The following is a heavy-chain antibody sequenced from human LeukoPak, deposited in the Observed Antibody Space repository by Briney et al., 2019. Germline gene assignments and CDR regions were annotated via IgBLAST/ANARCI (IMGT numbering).Heavy chain of an antibody. V-gene: IGHV3-7*03. D-gene: IGHD3-16*01. Sequence: GGSLRLPCAASGFTFGNSWMTWVRQAPGKGLEWVASIKQDGSETYYVDSVKGRFTISRDNAKNSLYLQMSSLRAEDTAVYYCGRLGELLTFDPWGQGTLVTVSS. J-gene: IGHJ5*02. CDR3: GRLGELLTFDP. CDR2: IKQDGSET. CDR1: GFTFGNSW.